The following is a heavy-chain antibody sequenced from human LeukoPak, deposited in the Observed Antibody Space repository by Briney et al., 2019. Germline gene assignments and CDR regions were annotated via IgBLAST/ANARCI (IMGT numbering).Heavy chain of an antibody. CDR3: ARDSAEVATVFDY. J-gene: IGHJ4*02. V-gene: IGHV1-2*04. D-gene: IGHD5-12*01. CDR1: GYTFTGYH. CDR2: INPNSGGT. Sequence: ASVKVSCKASGYTFTGYHMHWVRQAPGQGLEWMGWINPNSGGTNYAQKFQGWVTMTRDTSISTAYMELSRLRSDDTAVYYCARDSAEVATVFDYWGQGTLVTVSS.